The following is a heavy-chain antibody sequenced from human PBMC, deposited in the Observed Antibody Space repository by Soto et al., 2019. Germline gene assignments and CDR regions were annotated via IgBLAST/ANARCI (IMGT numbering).Heavy chain of an antibody. Sequence: QITLKESGPTLVRPTQTLTLTCTFSGFSLTTSGVGVGWIRQPPGKAPEWLALIFWNDDRRYSPTLRNRITITKDTSNNQVVLTMTNMDPVDTATYYCAHTRVGPGRIYGSPSYYWDYWGQGTLVTVSS. CDR2: IFWNDDR. D-gene: IGHD3-10*01. J-gene: IGHJ4*02. CDR3: AHTRVGPGRIYGSPSYYWDY. CDR1: GFSLTTSGVG. V-gene: IGHV2-5*01.